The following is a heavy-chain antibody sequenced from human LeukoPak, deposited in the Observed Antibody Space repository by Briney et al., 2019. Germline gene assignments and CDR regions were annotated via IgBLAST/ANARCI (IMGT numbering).Heavy chain of an antibody. Sequence: SETLSLTCAVSGYSISSGYYWGWIRQPPGKGLEWIGSIYTSGSTNYNPSLKSRVTMSVDTSKNQFSLKLSSVTAADTAVYYCASLRNIVVVPAASPGSWGQGTLVTVSS. CDR3: ASLRNIVVVPAASPGS. D-gene: IGHD2-2*01. V-gene: IGHV4-38-2*01. CDR1: GYSISSGYY. J-gene: IGHJ5*02. CDR2: IYTSGST.